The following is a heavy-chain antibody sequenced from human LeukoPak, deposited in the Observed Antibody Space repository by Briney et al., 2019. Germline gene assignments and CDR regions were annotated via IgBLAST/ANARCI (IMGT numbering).Heavy chain of an antibody. V-gene: IGHV4-39*01. Sequence: SETLSLTCSVSGASISSYYWGWIRQPPGKGLEWIGSIYYSGSTYYNPSLKSRVTISVDTSKNQFSLKLSSVTAANTAVYYCATYGDYALGGTDYWGQGTLVTVSS. D-gene: IGHD4-17*01. CDR3: ATYGDYALGGTDY. J-gene: IGHJ4*02. CDR2: IYYSGST. CDR1: GASISSYY.